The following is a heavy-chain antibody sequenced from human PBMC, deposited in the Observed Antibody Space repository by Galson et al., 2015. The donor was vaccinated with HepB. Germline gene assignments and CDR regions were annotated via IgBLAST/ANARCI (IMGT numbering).Heavy chain of an antibody. J-gene: IGHJ6*03. V-gene: IGHV3-21*01. CDR1: GFTLSNFG. CDR3: ARDGQNPIAARPGLLRSQNYMDV. D-gene: IGHD6-6*01. Sequence: SLRLSCAASGFTLSNFGMNWVRQAPGKGLEWVSSISTGSTYIYYADPVKGRFTISRDNAKKSLYLQMNSLRAEDTAVYYCARDGQNPIAARPGLLRSQNYMDVLGKGTTVTVSS. CDR2: ISTGSTYI.